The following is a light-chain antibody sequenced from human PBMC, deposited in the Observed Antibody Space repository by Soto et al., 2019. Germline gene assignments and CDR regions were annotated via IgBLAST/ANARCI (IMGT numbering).Light chain of an antibody. Sequence: DIQMTQSPSTLSASVGDRVTITCRASQTINTWLAWYQQKPGKAPKLLIYRASNLVSGVPSRFSGSRSGTEVTLTISSLQPDDFSIYYCQQYETYSGTFGPGTKVDI. J-gene: IGKJ3*01. CDR2: RAS. V-gene: IGKV1-5*03. CDR1: QTINTW. CDR3: QQYETYSGT.